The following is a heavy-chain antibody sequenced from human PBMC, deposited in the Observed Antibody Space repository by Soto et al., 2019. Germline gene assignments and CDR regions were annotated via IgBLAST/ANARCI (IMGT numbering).Heavy chain of an antibody. CDR2: IWYDGSNK. D-gene: IGHD5-18*01. J-gene: IGHJ4*02. CDR1: AFTFSSYG. CDR3: ARGGYSYGSRDY. Sequence: QVQLVESGGGVVQPGRSLRLSCAASAFTFSSYGMHWVRQAPGKGLEWVAVIWYDGSNKYYADSVKGRFTIPRDNSKNTLYLQMNSLRAEDTAVYYCARGGYSYGSRDYWGQGTLVTVSS. V-gene: IGHV3-33*01.